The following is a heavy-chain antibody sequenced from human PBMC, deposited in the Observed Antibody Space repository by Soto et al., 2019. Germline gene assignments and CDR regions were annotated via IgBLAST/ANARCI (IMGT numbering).Heavy chain of an antibody. CDR2: ISGSGDST. V-gene: IGHV3-23*01. CDR1: GFTFSSYA. CDR3: AKDRDGAAAGPTKFYGMDV. D-gene: IGHD6-13*01. Sequence: EVQLLESGGGLVQPGGSLRLSCAASGFTFSSYAMNWVRQAPGKGLEWVSVISGSGDSTYYADSVRGRFTISRDNSNNTLYLQMNSLRAEDTAVYYCAKDRDGAAAGPTKFYGMDVWGQGTTVTVSS. J-gene: IGHJ6*02.